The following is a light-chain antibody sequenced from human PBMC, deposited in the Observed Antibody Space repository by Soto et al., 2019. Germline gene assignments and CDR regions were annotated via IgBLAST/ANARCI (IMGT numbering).Light chain of an antibody. J-gene: IGKJ3*01. CDR2: GAS. V-gene: IGKV3-20*01. CDR3: LQKYFYPFT. CDR1: QSVSSSY. Sequence: IVLPQCTATLYLSPGETATLSCRAIQSVSSSYLAWYQQKPGQAPRLLIYGASSRATGLPDRFSGSGSGTDFTLTISRLEPEDFAVYYCLQKYFYPFTFGPGTKVDIK.